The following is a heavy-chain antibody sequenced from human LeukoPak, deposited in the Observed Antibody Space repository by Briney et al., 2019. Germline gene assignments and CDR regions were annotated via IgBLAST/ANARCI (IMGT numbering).Heavy chain of an antibody. V-gene: IGHV3-53*01. CDR3: ARPRSGTYYDAFDI. Sequence: PGGSLRLSCAASGFTVSSNYMSWVRQAPGKGLEWVSVIYSGGNTYYADSVKGRFTISRDISKNTVYFQMNVLRAEDTAVYYCARPRSGTYYDAFDIWGRGTMVTVSS. CDR1: GFTVSSNY. D-gene: IGHD3-10*01. J-gene: IGHJ3*02. CDR2: IYSGGNT.